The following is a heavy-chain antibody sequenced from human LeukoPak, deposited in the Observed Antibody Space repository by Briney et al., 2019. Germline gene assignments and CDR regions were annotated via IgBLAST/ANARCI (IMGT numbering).Heavy chain of an antibody. Sequence: SETLSLTCTVPGGSISSGGYYWSWIRQHPGKGLEWIGYIYYSGSTYYNPSLKSRVTISVDTSKNQFSLKLSSVTAADTAVYYCARDSMVGYYYGMDVWGQGTTVTVSS. CDR1: GGSISSGGYY. D-gene: IGHD3-10*01. CDR3: ARDSMVGYYYGMDV. V-gene: IGHV4-31*03. J-gene: IGHJ6*02. CDR2: IYYSGST.